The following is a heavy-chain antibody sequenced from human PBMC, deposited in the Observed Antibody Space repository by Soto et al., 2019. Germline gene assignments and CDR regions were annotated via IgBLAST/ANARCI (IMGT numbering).Heavy chain of an antibody. J-gene: IGHJ5*02. Sequence: QITLKESGPTLVKPTQTLTLTCTFSGFSLSTSGVGVGWIRQPPGKALEWLALIYWDDDKRYSPSLKSRLTTPKDTSKNQVVLTMTNMAPVDTATYYCAHRRCSSTSCYRVHWFDPWGQGTLVTVSS. CDR3: AHRRCSSTSCYRVHWFDP. CDR2: IYWDDDK. D-gene: IGHD2-2*01. CDR1: GFSLSTSGVG. V-gene: IGHV2-5*02.